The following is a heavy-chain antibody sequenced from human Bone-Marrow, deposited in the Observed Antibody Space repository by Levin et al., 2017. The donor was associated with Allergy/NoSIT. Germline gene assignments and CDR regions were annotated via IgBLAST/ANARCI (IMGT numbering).Heavy chain of an antibody. D-gene: IGHD3-10*01. V-gene: IGHV2-70*11. CDR2: IDWDDDK. Sequence: SGPTLVKPTQTLTLTCTFSGFSLSTSGMCVSWIRQPPGKALEWLARIDWDDDKYYSTSLKTRLIISQDTSKNQVVLTMTNMDPVDTATYYCARATNHYYGRGFDYWGQGTLVTVSS. CDR1: GFSLSTSGMC. CDR3: ARATNHYYGRGFDY. J-gene: IGHJ4*02.